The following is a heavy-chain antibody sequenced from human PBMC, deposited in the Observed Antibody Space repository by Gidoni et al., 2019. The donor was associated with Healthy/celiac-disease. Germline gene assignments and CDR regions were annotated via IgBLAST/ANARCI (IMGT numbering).Heavy chain of an antibody. CDR3: ARDTMSYFDY. V-gene: IGHV4-59*01. D-gene: IGHD3-22*01. CDR1: GGSISSYY. Sequence: QVQLHESCPGLVKPSETLSLPFTVSGGSISSYYWSWIRQPPGKGLEWIGYIYYSGSTNYNPSLKSRVTISVDTSKNQFSLKLSSVTAADTAVYYCARDTMSYFDYWGQGTLVTVSS. J-gene: IGHJ4*02. CDR2: IYYSGST.